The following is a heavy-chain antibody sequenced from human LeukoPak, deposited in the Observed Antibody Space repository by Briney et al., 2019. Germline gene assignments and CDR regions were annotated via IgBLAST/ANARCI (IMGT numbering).Heavy chain of an antibody. Sequence: GVSLRLSCAASGFTFSSYGMHWVRQAPGKGLEWVAVIWYDGSNKYYADSVKGRFTISRDNSKNTLYLQMNSLRAEDTAVYYCAREGEGAPYAFDIWGQGTMVTVSS. D-gene: IGHD1-26*01. V-gene: IGHV3-33*01. J-gene: IGHJ3*02. CDR1: GFTFSSYG. CDR2: IWYDGSNK. CDR3: AREGEGAPYAFDI.